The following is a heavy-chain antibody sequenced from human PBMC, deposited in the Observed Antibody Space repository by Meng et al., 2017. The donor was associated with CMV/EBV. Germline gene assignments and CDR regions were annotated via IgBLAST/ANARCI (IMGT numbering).Heavy chain of an antibody. J-gene: IGHJ6*02. CDR2: ISSSSSYI. Sequence: GESLKISCAASGFTFSSYSMNWVRQAPGEGLEWVSSISSSSSYIYYADSVKGRFTISRDNAKNSLYLQMNSLIAEDTAVYYCARAQIPGLPQRDVVVPGYGMDVWGQGTTVTVSS. D-gene: IGHD2-2*01. V-gene: IGHV3-21*01. CDR1: GFTFSSYS. CDR3: ARAQIPGLPQRDVVVPGYGMDV.